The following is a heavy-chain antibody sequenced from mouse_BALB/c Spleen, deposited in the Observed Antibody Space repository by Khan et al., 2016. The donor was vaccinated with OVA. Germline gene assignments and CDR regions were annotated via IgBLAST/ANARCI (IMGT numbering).Heavy chain of an antibody. V-gene: IGHV2-6-7*01. D-gene: IGHD2-10*01. CDR3: ARAYYANYREAMDY. Sequence: QVTLKESGPGLVAPSQSLSITCTVSGFSLTGYGVNWVRQPPGKGLEWLGMIWGDGSTDYNSALKSRLSISKDNSKSQVFLKMNSLQTDDTARYYCARAYYANYREAMDYWGQGTSVTVSS. CDR2: IWGDGST. J-gene: IGHJ4*01. CDR1: GFSLTGYG.